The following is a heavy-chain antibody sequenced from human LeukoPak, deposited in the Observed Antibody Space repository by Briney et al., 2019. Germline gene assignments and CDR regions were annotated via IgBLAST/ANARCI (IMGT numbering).Heavy chain of an antibody. CDR1: GGTFSSYA. J-gene: IGHJ6*03. CDR3: ARGLGCSSTSCYTSDYYYYMDV. CDR2: ILLIFGTA. D-gene: IGHD2-2*02. Sequence: SVKVSCKASGGTFSSYAISWVRQAPGQGREWMGRILLIFGTANYVQKFLGRVTNTTDESTSTAYMELSSLRSEDTAVYYGARGLGCSSTSCYTSDYYYYMDVWGKGTTVTVSS. V-gene: IGHV1-69*05.